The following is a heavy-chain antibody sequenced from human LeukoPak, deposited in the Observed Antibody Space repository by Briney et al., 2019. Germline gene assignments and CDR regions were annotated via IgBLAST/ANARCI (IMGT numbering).Heavy chain of an antibody. V-gene: IGHV3-74*01. D-gene: IGHD3-22*01. Sequence: PGGSLRLSCAASGFPFSSFWMHWVRQAPGKGLVWVSRINTDGSGTTYADSVKGRFTISRDNAKNTLYLQMDSLGAEDTAVYYCARRAFYDSSGYYLFDYWGQGTLVTVSS. CDR2: INTDGSGT. J-gene: IGHJ4*02. CDR3: ARRAFYDSSGYYLFDY. CDR1: GFPFSSFW.